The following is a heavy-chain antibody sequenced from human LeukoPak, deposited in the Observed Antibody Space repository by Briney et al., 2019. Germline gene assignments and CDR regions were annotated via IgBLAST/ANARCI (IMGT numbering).Heavy chain of an antibody. CDR2: IDPNSGDT. J-gene: IGHJ4*02. V-gene: IGHV1-2*02. CDR1: GYTFAGYY. CDR3: ARDGGPYCDGASCSFDY. D-gene: IGHD2-21*01. Sequence: ASVKVSCKASGYTFAGYYIHWVRQAPGQGLEWMGWIDPNSGDTHYTQKFQDRVTMTRDTSITTAYMQLTRLRSDDTAVFYCARDGGPYCDGASCSFDYWAREPWSPSPQ.